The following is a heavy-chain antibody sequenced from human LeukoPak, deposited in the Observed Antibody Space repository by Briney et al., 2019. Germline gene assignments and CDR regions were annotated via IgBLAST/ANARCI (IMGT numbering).Heavy chain of an antibody. CDR3: ARVDGSPDY. J-gene: IGHJ4*02. CDR1: GYTFTSYG. D-gene: IGHD2-15*01. CDR2: MNPNSGNT. V-gene: IGHV1-8*02. Sequence: ASVKVSCKASGYTFTSYGISWVRQAPGQGLEWMGWMNPNSGNTGYAQKFQGRVTMTRNTSISTAYMKLSSLRSEDTAVYFCARVDGSPDYWGQGTLVTVSS.